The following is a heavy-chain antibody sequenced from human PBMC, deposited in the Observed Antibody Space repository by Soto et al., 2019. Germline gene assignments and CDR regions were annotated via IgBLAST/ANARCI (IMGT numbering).Heavy chain of an antibody. Sequence: WETLSLTCAVSGYSISSVYTWGWIRVPPGKGLEWIGSLYHGGSKYYNPSLKSRATISVDTSKNQFSLKVTSVTAADTAVYYCARDPSQVENMFDLWGQGTLVTVSS. CDR1: GYSISSVYT. CDR2: LYHGGSK. V-gene: IGHV4-38-2*02. D-gene: IGHD1-1*01. CDR3: ARDPSQVENMFDL. J-gene: IGHJ5*02.